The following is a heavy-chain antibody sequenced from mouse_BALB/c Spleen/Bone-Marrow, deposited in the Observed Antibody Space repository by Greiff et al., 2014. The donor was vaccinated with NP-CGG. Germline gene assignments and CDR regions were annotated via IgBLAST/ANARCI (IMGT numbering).Heavy chain of an antibody. CDR2: ISSGSSTI. V-gene: IGHV5-17*02. J-gene: IGHJ2*01. D-gene: IGHD1-1*01. CDR1: GFTFSSFA. CDR3: ARSGSSFGYFDY. Sequence: EVKLVESGGGLVQPGGSRKLSCAASGFTFSSFAMHWVRQAPEKGLEWDAYISSGSSTIYYADTVMGRFTISRDNPKNTLFLQMTSLRSEDTAMYYCARSGSSFGYFDYWGQGTTLTVSS.